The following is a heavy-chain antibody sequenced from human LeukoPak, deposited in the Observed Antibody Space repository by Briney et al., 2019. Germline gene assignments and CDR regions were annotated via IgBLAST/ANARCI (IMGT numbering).Heavy chain of an antibody. CDR1: GGSISNNGYY. Sequence: SETLSLTCTVSGGSISNNGYYWSWIRHPPGKALEWIGHIYYTGSTYYNPSLKRRVTISVDRSKNQFSQKMTSVTAADTAVYYCAVAPWGYESNWGQGPLVIVSS. CDR2: IYYTGST. J-gene: IGHJ4*02. CDR3: AVAPWGYESN. V-gene: IGHV4-30-2*01. D-gene: IGHD2-15*01.